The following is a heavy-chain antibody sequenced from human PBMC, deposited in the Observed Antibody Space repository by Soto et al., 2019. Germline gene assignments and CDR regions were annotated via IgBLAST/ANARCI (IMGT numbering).Heavy chain of an antibody. J-gene: IGHJ4*01. Sequence: GSLRHSWAASGFKFKFCDMSLVRQAPGKGLEWVSAISGSGGGTYYADSVEGRFTISRDNSNNTLYLQMSSLRAEDTAVYYCAKGSSDSTPYYFHSRRDATLITVSA. CDR3: AKGSSDSTPYYFHS. CDR2: ISGSGGGT. D-gene: IGHD3-3*01. CDR1: GFKFKFCD. V-gene: IGHV3-23*01.